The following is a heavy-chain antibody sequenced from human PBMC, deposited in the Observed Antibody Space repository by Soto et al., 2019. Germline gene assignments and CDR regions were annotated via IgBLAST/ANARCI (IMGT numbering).Heavy chain of an antibody. CDR2: IIPIFGTA. D-gene: IGHD1-26*01. CDR3: ARVVGATTAVAFDI. J-gene: IGHJ3*02. CDR1: GGTFSSYA. Sequence: EASVKVSCKASGGTFSSYAISWVRQAPGQGLEWMGGIIPIFGTANYAQKFQGRVTITADESTSTAYMQLSSLRPEDTAVYYCARVVGATTAVAFDIWGQGTMVTVSS. V-gene: IGHV1-69*13.